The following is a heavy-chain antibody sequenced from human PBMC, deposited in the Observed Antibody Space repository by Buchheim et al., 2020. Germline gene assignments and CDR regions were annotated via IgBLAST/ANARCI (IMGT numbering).Heavy chain of an antibody. CDR3: AKDGRRYCSSTSCYTIDY. V-gene: IGHV3-30*18. Sequence: QVQLVESGGGVVQPGRSLRLSCAASGFTFSSYGMHWVRQAPGKGLEWVAVISYDGSNKYYADSVKGRFTISRDNSKNTLYLQMNSLRAEYTAVYYCAKDGRRYCSSTSCYTIDYWGQGTL. CDR2: ISYDGSNK. D-gene: IGHD2-2*02. CDR1: GFTFSSYG. J-gene: IGHJ4*02.